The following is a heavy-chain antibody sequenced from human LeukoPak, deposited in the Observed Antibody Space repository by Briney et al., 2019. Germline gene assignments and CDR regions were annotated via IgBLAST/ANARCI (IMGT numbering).Heavy chain of an antibody. CDR2: IGTDGSYI. Sequence: GGSLRRSCAASGFTFSSHNMNWVRQAPMKGLEWVSSIGTDGSYIYYADSVQGRFTISRDNAKNSLYLQMNSLTAEDTAVYYCARKMKTGDRVGTFDIWGQGTMVTVSS. V-gene: IGHV3-21*01. J-gene: IGHJ3*02. CDR1: GFTFSSHN. CDR3: ARKMKTGDRVGTFDI. D-gene: IGHD1-1*01.